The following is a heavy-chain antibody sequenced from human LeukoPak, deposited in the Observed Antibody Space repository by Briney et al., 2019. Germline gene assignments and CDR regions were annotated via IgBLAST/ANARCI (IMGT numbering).Heavy chain of an antibody. Sequence: GGSLRLSCAASGFTFSSYAMSWVRQAPGKGLEWVSAISGSGGSTYYADSVKGQFTISRDNSKNTLYLQMNSLRAEDTAVYYCAKDYNAKYSSSWHAFDIWGQGTMVTVSS. CDR3: AKDYNAKYSSSWHAFDI. J-gene: IGHJ3*02. V-gene: IGHV3-23*01. CDR2: ISGSGGST. CDR1: GFTFSSYA. D-gene: IGHD6-13*01.